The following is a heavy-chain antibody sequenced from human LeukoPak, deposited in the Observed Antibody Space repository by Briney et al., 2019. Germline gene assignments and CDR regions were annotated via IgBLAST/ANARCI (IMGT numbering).Heavy chain of an antibody. D-gene: IGHD3-10*01. CDR3: AKDGNYASGSYDFDY. CDR1: RFTFSTYA. V-gene: IGHV3-9*01. CDR2: ISWNSGRI. J-gene: IGHJ4*02. Sequence: GGSLRLSCAASRFTFSTYAMHWVRQAPGKGLEWVSGISWNSGRIGYADSVKGRFTISRDNAKNSLYLQMNSLRAEDTALYYCAKDGNYASGSYDFDYWGQGTLVTVSS.